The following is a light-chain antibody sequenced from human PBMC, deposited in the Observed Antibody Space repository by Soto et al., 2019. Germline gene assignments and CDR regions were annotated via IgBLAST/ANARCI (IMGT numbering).Light chain of an antibody. CDR2: GNS. CDR3: QSYGSSLSGYV. Sequence: QSVLTQPPSGSGAPGQRGTMSCTWSSSNIGAGYDVHWYQQLPGTAPKLLIYGNSNRPSGVPDRVSGSKSGTSASLAITGLQAEDEADYYCQSYGSSLSGYVFGTGTKLTVL. CDR1: SSNIGAGYD. J-gene: IGLJ1*01. V-gene: IGLV1-40*01.